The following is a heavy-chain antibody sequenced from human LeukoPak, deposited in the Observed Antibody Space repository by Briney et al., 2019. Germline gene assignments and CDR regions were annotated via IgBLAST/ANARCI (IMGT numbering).Heavy chain of an antibody. J-gene: IGHJ4*02. CDR2: IYYSGST. CDR1: GGSISSGGYY. V-gene: IGHV4-31*03. D-gene: IGHD3-9*01. CDR3: ARGDILTGSRYDY. Sequence: SETLSLTCTVSGGSISSGGYYWSWIRQHPGQGLEWIGYIYYSGSTYYNPSLKSRVTISVDTSKNQFSLKLSSVTAADTAVYYCARGDILTGSRYDYWGQGTLVTVSS.